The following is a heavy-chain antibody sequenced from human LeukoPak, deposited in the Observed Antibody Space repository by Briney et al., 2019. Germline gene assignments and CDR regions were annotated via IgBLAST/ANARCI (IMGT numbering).Heavy chain of an antibody. CDR3: ASGMAVAANRFDP. Sequence: GGSLRLSCAASGFTFSNYWMNWVRQAPGKGLEWVANINQDGSVKYYVDSVKGRFTISRDNAKNSLYLQMNSLRAEDTAVYYCASGMAVAANRFDPWGQGTLVTVSS. V-gene: IGHV3-7*01. J-gene: IGHJ5*02. D-gene: IGHD6-19*01. CDR2: INQDGSVK. CDR1: GFTFSNYW.